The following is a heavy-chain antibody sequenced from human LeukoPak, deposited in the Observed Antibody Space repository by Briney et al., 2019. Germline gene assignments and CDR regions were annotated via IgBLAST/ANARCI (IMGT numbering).Heavy chain of an antibody. Sequence: GGSLRLSCAASGFRFSDYEMNWVGQAPGKGLEGLSCISGSGNTIYYADSVKGRFTISRDNAKNSLYLQMNSLRADDTAIYYCARSPYYIAFDIWGQGTVVTISS. CDR1: GFRFSDYE. D-gene: IGHD3-22*01. V-gene: IGHV3-48*03. J-gene: IGHJ3*02. CDR2: ISGSGNTI. CDR3: ARSPYYIAFDI.